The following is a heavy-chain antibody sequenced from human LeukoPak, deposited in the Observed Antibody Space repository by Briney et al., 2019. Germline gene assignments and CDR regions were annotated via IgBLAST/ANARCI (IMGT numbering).Heavy chain of an antibody. V-gene: IGHV3-23*01. CDR2: ISGGGVTT. CDR1: GFTFSSYA. J-gene: IGHJ3*02. D-gene: IGHD3-22*01. CDR3: AKDSATSGYYSRDAIDI. Sequence: GGSLRLSCAASGFTFSSYAMNWVRQVPGKGLEWVSAISGGGVTTYYVDSVKGRFTISRDNSKNTLYLQMSSLRAEDTAVYHCAKDSATSGYYSRDAIDIWGQGTTVTVSS.